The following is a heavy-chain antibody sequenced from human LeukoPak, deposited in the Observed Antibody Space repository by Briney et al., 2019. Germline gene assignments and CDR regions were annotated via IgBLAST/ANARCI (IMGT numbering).Heavy chain of an antibody. CDR1: GFTFSDYY. CDR2: ISSSGSTI. D-gene: IGHD2-2*01. J-gene: IGHJ5*02. Sequence: PGGSLRLSCAASGFTFSDYYMSWIRQAPGKGLEWVSYISSSGSTIYYADSVKGRFTISRDNAKNSLYLQMNSLRAEDTAVYYCARDRRSSTSDPHKPRWFDPWGQGTLVTVSS. V-gene: IGHV3-11*01. CDR3: ARDRRSSTSDPHKPRWFDP.